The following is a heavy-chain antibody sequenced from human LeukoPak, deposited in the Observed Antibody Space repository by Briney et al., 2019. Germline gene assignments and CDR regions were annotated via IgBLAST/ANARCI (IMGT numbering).Heavy chain of an antibody. CDR2: IYYSGST. Sequence: SETLSLTCTVSGGSISSSSYYWGWIRQPPGKGLEWIGSIYYSGSTYYNPSLKSRVTISVDTSKNQFSLTLSSVTAADTAVYYCARLVSRRRIVVVTALTGRVGAFDIWGQGTMVTVSS. CDR3: ARLVSRRRIVVVTALTGRVGAFDI. CDR1: GGSISSSSYY. J-gene: IGHJ3*02. D-gene: IGHD2-21*02. V-gene: IGHV4-39*01.